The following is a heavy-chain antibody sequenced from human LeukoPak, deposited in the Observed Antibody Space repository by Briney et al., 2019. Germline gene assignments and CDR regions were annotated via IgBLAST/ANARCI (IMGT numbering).Heavy chain of an antibody. J-gene: IGHJ4*02. CDR3: ATENTIFGVVASNESGY. V-gene: IGHV1-69*05. CDR2: IIPIFGTA. D-gene: IGHD3-3*01. CDR1: GATFSSYA. Sequence: ASVKVSCKASGATFSSYAISWVRHAPGQGLEWMGRIIPIFGTANYAQKFQGRVTITTDESTSTAYLALSSLRSEDTAVYCCATENTIFGVVASNESGYWGQGTLVTVSS.